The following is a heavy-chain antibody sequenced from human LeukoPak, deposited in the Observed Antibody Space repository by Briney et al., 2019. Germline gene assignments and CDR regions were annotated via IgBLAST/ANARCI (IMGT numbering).Heavy chain of an antibody. V-gene: IGHV4-59*01. CDR2: IYYSGST. J-gene: IGHJ3*02. Sequence: SETLSLTCTVSGGSISSYYWSWIRQPPGKGLEWIGYIYYSGSTNYNPSLKSRVTISVDTSKNQFSLKLSSVTAADTAVYYCARDKYYYDSSSSSIWGQGTMVTVSS. D-gene: IGHD3-22*01. CDR3: ARDKYYYDSSSSSI. CDR1: GGSISSYY.